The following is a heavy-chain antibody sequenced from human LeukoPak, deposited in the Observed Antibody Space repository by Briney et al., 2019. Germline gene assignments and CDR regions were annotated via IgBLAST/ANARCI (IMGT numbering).Heavy chain of an antibody. D-gene: IGHD1-26*01. CDR3: ARGASASGSYLFDY. Sequence: SETLSLTCTVSGGSISSYYWSWIRQPPGKGPEWIGYIYYSGSTNYNPSLKSRVTISVDTSKNQFSLKLSSVTAADTAVYYCARGASASGSYLFDYWGQGTLVTVSS. CDR2: IYYSGST. V-gene: IGHV4-59*01. CDR1: GGSISSYY. J-gene: IGHJ4*02.